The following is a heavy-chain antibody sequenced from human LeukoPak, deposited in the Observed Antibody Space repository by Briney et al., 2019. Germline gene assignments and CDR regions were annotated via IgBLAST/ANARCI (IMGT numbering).Heavy chain of an antibody. CDR1: GFTFDDYA. Sequence: GGSLRLSCAASGFTFDDYAMHWVRQAPGKGLEWVSGISWNSGSIGYADSVKGRFAISRDNAKNSLYLQMNSLRAEDTALYYCAKDIFTMVRGVVDYWGQGTLVTVSS. D-gene: IGHD3-10*01. J-gene: IGHJ4*02. V-gene: IGHV3-9*01. CDR2: ISWNSGSI. CDR3: AKDIFTMVRGVVDY.